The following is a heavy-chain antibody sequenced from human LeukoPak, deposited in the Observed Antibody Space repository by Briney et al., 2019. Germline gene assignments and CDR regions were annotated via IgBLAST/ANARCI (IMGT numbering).Heavy chain of an antibody. V-gene: IGHV3-23*01. CDR3: AKTTSGYGSGRYPGWPIDC. Sequence: GRSLRPSSAPSALTSASYAIYWVRQAPRNGLEWVSGISGSGGCTYFADAVKSQFTISRDHAKNTGFLQMDSLRVEDTGVYYCAKTTSGYGSGRYPGWPIDCWGQGTLVTVSS. CDR2: ISGSGGCT. J-gene: IGHJ4*02. D-gene: IGHD6-19*01. CDR1: ALTSASYA.